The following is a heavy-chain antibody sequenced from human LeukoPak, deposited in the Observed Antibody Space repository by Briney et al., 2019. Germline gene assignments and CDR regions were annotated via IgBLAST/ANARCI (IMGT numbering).Heavy chain of an antibody. CDR1: GGSISSYY. V-gene: IGHV4-34*01. J-gene: IGHJ1*01. CDR3: ARTNPVYDSSGYYYRGFLHFQH. Sequence: PSETLSLTCTVSGGSISSYYWSWIRQPPGKGLEWIGEINHSGSTNYNPSLKSRVTISVDTSKNQFSLKLSSVTAADTAVYYCARTNPVYDSSGYYYRGFLHFQHWGQGTLVTVSS. D-gene: IGHD3-22*01. CDR2: INHSGST.